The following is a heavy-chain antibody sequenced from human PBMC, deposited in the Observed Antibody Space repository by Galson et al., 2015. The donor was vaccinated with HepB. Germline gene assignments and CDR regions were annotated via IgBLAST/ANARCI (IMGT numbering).Heavy chain of an antibody. CDR2: ITNSDTTI. D-gene: IGHD3-22*01. Sequence: SLRLSCAASGFSFSDYYMTWIRQAPGKGLEWVSYITNSDTTIYYADYVKGRFTISRDNAKNSLYLQMNSLRAEDAAVYYCARFGYYDTSGYWSDGMDVWGQGISVTVSS. CDR1: GFSFSDYY. CDR3: ARFGYYDTSGYWSDGMDV. J-gene: IGHJ6*02. V-gene: IGHV3-11*01.